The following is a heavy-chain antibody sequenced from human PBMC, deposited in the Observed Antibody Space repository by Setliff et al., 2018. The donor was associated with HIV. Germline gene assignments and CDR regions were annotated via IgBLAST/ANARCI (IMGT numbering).Heavy chain of an antibody. D-gene: IGHD6-13*01. V-gene: IGHV1-46*01. J-gene: IGHJ4*02. CDR1: GYTFTSYY. Sequence: RASVKVSCKASGYTFTSYYMHWVRQAPGQGLEWMGIINPSGGSTSYAQKFQGRVTMTRDTSTSTVYMELSSLRSEDTAVYYCATLSPTRQYSSSWYHFDYWGQGTLVTVSS. CDR3: ATLSPTRQYSSSWYHFDY. CDR2: INPSGGST.